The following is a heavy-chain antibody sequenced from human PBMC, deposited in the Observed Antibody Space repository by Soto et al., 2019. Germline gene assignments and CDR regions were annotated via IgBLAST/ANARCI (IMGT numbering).Heavy chain of an antibody. CDR2: IWYDGSNK. V-gene: IGHV3-33*01. CDR1: GFTFSSYG. CDR3: ARDYDFWSGTTYYYYGMDV. Sequence: QVQLVESGGGVVQPGRSLRLSCAASGFTFSSYGMHWVRQAPGKGLEWVAVIWYDGSNKYYADSVKGRFTISRDNSKNTLYLQMNSLRAEDTAVYYCARDYDFWSGTTYYYYGMDVWGQGTTVTVSS. D-gene: IGHD3-3*01. J-gene: IGHJ6*02.